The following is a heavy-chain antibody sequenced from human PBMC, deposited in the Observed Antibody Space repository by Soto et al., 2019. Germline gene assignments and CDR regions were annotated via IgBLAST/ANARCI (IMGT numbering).Heavy chain of an antibody. V-gene: IGHV3-23*01. Sequence: GSLRLSCAASGFTCSSYDMSWVRQAPGKGLEWVSTILVAGSTHYPDSVKGRFTTSRDNSKNTVFLQMNSLTAGDTAVYYCAKATATGGGAFDICGQGTVVTVSS. CDR3: AKATATGGGAFDI. J-gene: IGHJ3*02. CDR1: GFTCSSYD. D-gene: IGHD2-8*02. CDR2: ILVAGST.